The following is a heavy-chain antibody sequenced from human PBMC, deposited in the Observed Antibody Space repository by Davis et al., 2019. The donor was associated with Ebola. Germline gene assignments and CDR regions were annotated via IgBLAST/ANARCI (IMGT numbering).Heavy chain of an antibody. CDR1: GYTFTSYG. CDR2: INPSGGST. D-gene: IGHD1-26*01. Sequence: AASVKVSCKASGYTFTSYGISWVRQAPGQGLEWMGIINPSGGSTSYAQKLQGRVTMTTDTSTSTAYMELRSLRSDDTAVYYCARRYSGSYLFDYWGQGTLVTVSS. J-gene: IGHJ4*02. CDR3: ARRYSGSYLFDY. V-gene: IGHV1-18*01.